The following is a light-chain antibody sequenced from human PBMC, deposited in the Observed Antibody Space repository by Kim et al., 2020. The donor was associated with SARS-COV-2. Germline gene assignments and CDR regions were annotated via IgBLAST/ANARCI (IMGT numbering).Light chain of an antibody. CDR2: SAS. J-gene: IGKJ1*01. CDR1: QIVRTN. Sequence: SPGETATLSCRARQIVRTNVAWYQQKPGQAPSLLVHSASTRATGIPDRFSGSGSGTEFTLTISSLQSEDFGVYYCQHYNEWPPWTFGQGTKVDIK. V-gene: IGKV3-15*01. CDR3: QHYNEWPPWT.